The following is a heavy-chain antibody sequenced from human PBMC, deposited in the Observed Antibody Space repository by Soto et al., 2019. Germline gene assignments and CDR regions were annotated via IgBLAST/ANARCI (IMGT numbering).Heavy chain of an antibody. V-gene: IGHV3-23*01. J-gene: IGHJ5*02. D-gene: IGHD3-22*01. CDR2: ISGSGSTI. Sequence: PGGSLRLSCAASGFTFSSYAVSWVRQAPGKGPEWISSISGSGSTIYYADSVKGRFTISRDNSKNTLYLQMNSLRAEDTAVYYCARDYYDSSVVYWFDPWGQGTLVTVSS. CDR3: ARDYYDSSVVYWFDP. CDR1: GFTFSSYA.